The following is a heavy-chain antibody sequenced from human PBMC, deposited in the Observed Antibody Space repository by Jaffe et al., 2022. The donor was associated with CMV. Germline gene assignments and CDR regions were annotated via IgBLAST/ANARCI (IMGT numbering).Heavy chain of an antibody. V-gene: IGHV1-18*01. CDR2: ISGYNGDT. CDR1: GYTFTSYG. D-gene: IGHD6-13*01. J-gene: IGHJ6*02. Sequence: QVQLVQSGAEVKKPGASVKVSCKASGYTFTSYGISWVRQAPGQGLEWMGWISGYNGDTNYAQKIQGRLTMTTDTSTSTAYMELRSLRSDDTAVYYCARGQVEYSRWGGSYYYAMDVWGQGTTVTVSS. CDR3: ARGQVEYSRWGGSYYYAMDV.